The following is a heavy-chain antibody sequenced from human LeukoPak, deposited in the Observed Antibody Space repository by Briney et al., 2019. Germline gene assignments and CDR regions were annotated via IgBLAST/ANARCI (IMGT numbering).Heavy chain of an antibody. D-gene: IGHD6-19*01. CDR2: IGSGGFSS. CDR3: ARDRGGGWLHDAFDI. CDR1: GFTFSNAW. J-gene: IGHJ3*02. Sequence: GGSLRLSCAASGFTFSNAWLSWIRQAPGKGLEWVSAIGSGGFSSYYADSVRGRFTISRDNSKNTLYLQMDSLRAEDTAVYYCARDRGGGWLHDAFDIWGQGTLVTVSS. V-gene: IGHV3-23*01.